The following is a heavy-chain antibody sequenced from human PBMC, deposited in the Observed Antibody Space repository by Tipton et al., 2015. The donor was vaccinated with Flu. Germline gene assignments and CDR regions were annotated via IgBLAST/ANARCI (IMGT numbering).Heavy chain of an antibody. D-gene: IGHD1-1*01. Sequence: LRLSCTVSGGSISSGSYYWSWIRQPAGKGLEWIGRIYTSGSTNYNPSLKSRVTISVDTSKNQFSLKLSSVTAADTAVYYCARIKIQGVDYYYYYGMDVWGQGTTATVSS. CDR2: IYTSGST. CDR1: GGSISSGSYY. V-gene: IGHV4-61*02. J-gene: IGHJ6*02. CDR3: ARIKIQGVDYYYYYGMDV.